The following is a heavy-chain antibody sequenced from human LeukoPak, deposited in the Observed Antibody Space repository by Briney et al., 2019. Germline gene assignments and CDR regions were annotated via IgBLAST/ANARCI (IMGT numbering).Heavy chain of an antibody. J-gene: IGHJ4*02. V-gene: IGHV4-30-4*01. CDR2: IYYSGST. CDR1: GGSISSGDYY. CDR3: ARDKDTARGRRWYFDY. D-gene: IGHD5-18*01. Sequence: KPSETLSLTCTVSGGSISSGDYYWSWIRQPPGKGLEWIGYIYYSGSTYYNPSLKSRVTISVDTSKNQFSLKLSSVTAADTAVYYCARDKDTARGRRWYFDYWGQGTLVTVSS.